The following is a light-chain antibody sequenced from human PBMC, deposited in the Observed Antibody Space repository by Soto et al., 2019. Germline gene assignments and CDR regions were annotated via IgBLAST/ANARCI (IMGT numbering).Light chain of an antibody. J-gene: IGKJ5*01. CDR2: DAS. CDR1: QSVSSN. V-gene: IGKV3-11*01. Sequence: ELVMTQSPASLSLCPGERSSPSCRASQSVSSNLAWYQQKPGQAPRLLIYDASIRATGIPARFSGSGSGTDFTLTISSLEPEDFAVYYCQQRNSWPPTFTFGQGTRLEIK. CDR3: QQRNSWPPTFT.